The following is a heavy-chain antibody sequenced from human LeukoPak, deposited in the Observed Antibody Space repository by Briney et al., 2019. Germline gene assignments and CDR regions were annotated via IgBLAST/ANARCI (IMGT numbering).Heavy chain of an antibody. D-gene: IGHD2/OR15-2a*01. CDR3: ARAGFYASVNQYYYYYYMDV. CDR1: GGSISSYY. J-gene: IGHJ6*03. Sequence: PSETLSLTCTVSGGSISSYYWGWIRQPPGKGLEWIGYIYYSGSTNYNPSLKSRVTTSIDTSKNQFSLKVTSVTAADAAVYYCARAGFYASVNQYYYYYYMDVWGTGTTVTVSS. V-gene: IGHV4-59*01. CDR2: IYYSGST.